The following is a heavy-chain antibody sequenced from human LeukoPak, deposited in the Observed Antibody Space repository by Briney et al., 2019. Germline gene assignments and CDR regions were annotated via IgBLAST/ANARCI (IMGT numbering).Heavy chain of an antibody. Sequence: GGSLRLSCAASGFTVSGNYMAWVRQAPGKGLEWVSVIYSGGSTYYAVSVRGRFTVSRDNSKNTLYLQMNGLRDEDTAVYYCARTPDYWGQGTLVTVSS. CDR3: ARTPDY. J-gene: IGHJ4*02. CDR1: GFTVSGNY. CDR2: IYSGGST. V-gene: IGHV3-66*01.